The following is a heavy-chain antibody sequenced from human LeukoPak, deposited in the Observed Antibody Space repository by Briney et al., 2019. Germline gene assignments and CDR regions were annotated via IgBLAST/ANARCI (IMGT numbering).Heavy chain of an antibody. CDR2: IIPIFGTA. J-gene: IGHJ6*04. Sequence: SVKVSCMASGGTFSSYAISWVRQAPGQGLEWMGGIIPIFGTANYAQKLQGRVTITADKSTSTAYMELSSLRSEDTAVYYCARAGEGLSGSYLLYYYYYGMDVWGKGTTVTVSS. CDR1: GGTFSSYA. CDR3: ARAGEGLSGSYLLYYYYYGMDV. V-gene: IGHV1-69*06. D-gene: IGHD3-10*01.